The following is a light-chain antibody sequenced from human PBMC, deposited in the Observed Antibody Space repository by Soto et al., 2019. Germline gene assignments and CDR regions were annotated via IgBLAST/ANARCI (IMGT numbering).Light chain of an antibody. CDR1: QGINSY. J-gene: IGKJ3*01. V-gene: IGKV1-9*01. Sequence: DIQLTQSPSFLSASVGDRVTITCRASQGINSYLAWYQQKPGKAPNLLIYGASILQSGVPSRFSGSGSGTEFTLTISSLQTEDFATYYCQQFNRYPRTLGPGTKVDIK. CDR2: GAS. CDR3: QQFNRYPRT.